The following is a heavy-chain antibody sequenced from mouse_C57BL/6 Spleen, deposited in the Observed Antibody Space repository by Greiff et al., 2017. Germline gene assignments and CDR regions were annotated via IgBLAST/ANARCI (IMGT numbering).Heavy chain of an antibody. CDR2: IWGGGST. V-gene: IGHV2-9*01. CDR3: AKTGDYYRFAY. J-gene: IGHJ3*01. D-gene: IGHD1-1*01. Sequence: QVQLQQSGPGLVAPSQSLSITCTVSGFSLTSSGVDWVRQPPGKGLEWLGVIWGGGSTNYNSALMSRLSISKDNSKSQVFLKMNSLQTDDTAMYYCAKTGDYYRFAYWGQGTLVTVSA. CDR1: GFSLTSSG.